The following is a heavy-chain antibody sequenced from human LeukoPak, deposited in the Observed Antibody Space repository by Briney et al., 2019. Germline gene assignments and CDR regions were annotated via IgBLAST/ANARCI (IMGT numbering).Heavy chain of an antibody. Sequence: GGSLRLSCAASGVTFSNHAMSWVRQAPGKGLEWVSGITGSGGSTYHAESVKGRFTISRDNSKNTLYLEMNSLRAEGTAVYSCAKQSPYGGRFGVDDDWGRGTLVTVSS. V-gene: IGHV3-23*01. CDR2: ITGSGGST. J-gene: IGHJ4*02. CDR3: AKQSPYGGRFGVDDD. CDR1: GVTFSNHA. D-gene: IGHD1-26*01.